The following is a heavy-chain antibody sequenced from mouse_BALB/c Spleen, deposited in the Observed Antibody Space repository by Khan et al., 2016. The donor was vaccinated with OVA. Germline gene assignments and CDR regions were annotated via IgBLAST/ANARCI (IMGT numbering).Heavy chain of an antibody. D-gene: IGHD2-14*01. V-gene: IGHV9-3-1*01. CDR3: ARVGYNGTMDC. CDR1: GFTFTNYG. J-gene: IGHJ4*01. CDR2: INTYTGEP. Sequence: QIQLVQSGPDLKKPGETVQISCKASGFTFTNYGMNWVKQAPGKGLKWMGWINTYTGEPTFADDFKGRFAFSLETSASTAYLQINSLKNEDTATDFGARVGYNGTMDCWGQGTSVTVAS.